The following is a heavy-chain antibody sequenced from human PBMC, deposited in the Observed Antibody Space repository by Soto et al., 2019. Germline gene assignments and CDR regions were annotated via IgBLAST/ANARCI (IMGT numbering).Heavy chain of an antibody. CDR3: ARDGRVAVAGTGPLDY. CDR1: GFTFSSYG. Sequence: GGSLTLSCAASGFTFSSYGMHWVRQAPGKGREWVAVIWYGGSNKYYADSVKGRFTISRDNSKNTLYLQRNSLRAEDTAVYYCARDGRVAVAGTGPLDYWGQGTLVTVS. D-gene: IGHD6-19*01. V-gene: IGHV3-33*01. J-gene: IGHJ4*02. CDR2: IWYGGSNK.